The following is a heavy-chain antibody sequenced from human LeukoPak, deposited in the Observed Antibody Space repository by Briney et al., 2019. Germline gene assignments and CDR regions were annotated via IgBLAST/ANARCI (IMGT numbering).Heavy chain of an antibody. CDR2: IYTSGST. V-gene: IGHV4-61*02. CDR1: GGSISSGSYY. D-gene: IGHD3-10*01. Sequence: SQTLSLTCTVSGGSISSGSYYWSWIRQPAGKGLDWIGRIYTSGSTNYNPSLKSRVTISVDTSKNQFSLKLSSVTAADTAVYYCARVDTMVRGVFDYWGQGTLVTVSS. CDR3: ARVDTMVRGVFDY. J-gene: IGHJ4*02.